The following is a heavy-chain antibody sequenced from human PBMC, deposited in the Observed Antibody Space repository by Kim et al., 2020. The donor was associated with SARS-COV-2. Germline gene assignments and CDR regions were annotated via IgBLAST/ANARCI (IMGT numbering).Heavy chain of an antibody. D-gene: IGHD2-2*01. Sequence: PSPKRRVTISVDTSKNQFSLKLSSVTAADTAVYYCARGPAATYYYGMDVWGQGTTVTVSS. V-gene: IGHV4-59*09. J-gene: IGHJ6*02. CDR3: ARGPAATYYYGMDV.